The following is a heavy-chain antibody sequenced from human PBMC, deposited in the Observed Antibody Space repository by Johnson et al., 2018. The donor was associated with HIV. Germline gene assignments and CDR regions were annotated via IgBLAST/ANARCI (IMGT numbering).Heavy chain of an antibody. V-gene: IGHV3-43D*03. CDR3: ARDRPSKWLRSNDDAFDT. D-gene: IGHD5-12*01. CDR2: INWDGDST. CDR1: RFTFDDYA. Sequence: VQLVESGGVVVHPGGSLRLSCETSRFTFDDYAMHWVRQAPGKGLEWVSLINWDGDSTYYADSVKGRFTISRDNSKNSLYLQMNSLRAEDTAVYYGARDRPSKWLRSNDDAFDTWGQGTVVTVSS. J-gene: IGHJ3*02.